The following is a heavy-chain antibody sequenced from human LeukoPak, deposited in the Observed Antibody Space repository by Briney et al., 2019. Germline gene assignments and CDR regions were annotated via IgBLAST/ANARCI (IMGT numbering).Heavy chain of an antibody. V-gene: IGHV3-23*01. D-gene: IGHD2-21*01. J-gene: IGHJ4*02. Sequence: GGSLRLSCAASGITFSNYAMSWVRQAPGKGLEWVSVISGSGGATFYADSVKGRFTISRDSSKNTLYLQMNSLRAEDTAVYFCAIMDGHCSGGHCYKYFDYWGQGTLVTVSS. CDR1: GITFSNYA. CDR3: AIMDGHCSGGHCYKYFDY. CDR2: ISGSGGAT.